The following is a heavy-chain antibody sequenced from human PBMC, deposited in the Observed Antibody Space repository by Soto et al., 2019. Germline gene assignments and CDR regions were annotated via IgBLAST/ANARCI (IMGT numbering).Heavy chain of an antibody. D-gene: IGHD3-22*01. J-gene: IGHJ5*02. CDR3: ARPIQYYFDTSAQSAWFDP. CDR1: GGTFGSYA. Sequence: SVKVSCKTSGGTFGSYAISWVRQAPGQGLEWMGGIIPIFSTPNYAQKFQGRVTITADESTSTAYMELSSLRSEDTVVYYCARPIQYYFDTSAQSAWFDPWGQGTLVTVSS. CDR2: IIPIFSTP. V-gene: IGHV1-69*13.